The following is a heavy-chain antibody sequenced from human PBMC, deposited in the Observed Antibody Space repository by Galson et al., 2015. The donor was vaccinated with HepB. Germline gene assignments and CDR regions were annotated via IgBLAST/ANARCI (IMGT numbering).Heavy chain of an antibody. CDR1: GGSFSGYF. V-gene: IGHV4-34*01. CDR3: ARGDYGYSNFDY. CDR2: ISHNGGT. Sequence: SETLSLACAVYGGSFSGYFWSSIRQPPGKGLEWIGGISHNGGTNYNPSLKSRVTILGDTSKNQFSRNLSSMTAPDTAVYSCARGDYGYSNFDYWGQGTLVTVSS. J-gene: IGHJ4*02. D-gene: IGHD4-17*01.